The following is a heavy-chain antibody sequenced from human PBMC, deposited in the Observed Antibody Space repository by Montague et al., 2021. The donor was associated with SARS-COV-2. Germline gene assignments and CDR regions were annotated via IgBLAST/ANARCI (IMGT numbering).Heavy chain of an antibody. Sequence: QSGAEVKKSGESLRISCRGSGYDFTSYWISWVRQMPGKGLEWMGRINPADSQTNYSPSFQGHVTISVDKSITTAYLQWSSLKPSDTAIYYCARSQHCGSDCYFAYWGQGSLVTVSS. J-gene: IGHJ4*02. V-gene: IGHV5-10-1*01. CDR3: ARSQHCGSDCYFAY. CDR2: INPADSQT. D-gene: IGHD2-21*02. CDR1: GYDFTSYW.